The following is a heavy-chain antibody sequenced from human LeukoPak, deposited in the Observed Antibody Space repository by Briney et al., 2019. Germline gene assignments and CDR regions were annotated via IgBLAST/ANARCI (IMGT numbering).Heavy chain of an antibody. CDR2: ISNSDFST. CDR1: GFTFSLNA. V-gene: IGHV3-23*01. J-gene: IGHJ4*02. D-gene: IGHD6-13*01. Sequence: GGSLRLSCAASGFTFSLNAMSWVRQAPGKGLELVSSISNSDFSTYYADSVKGRFTISRDNSKDTLYLQTNSLRADDTAVYYCATYKASSWYRFAYWGQGTLVTVSS. CDR3: ATYKASSWYRFAY.